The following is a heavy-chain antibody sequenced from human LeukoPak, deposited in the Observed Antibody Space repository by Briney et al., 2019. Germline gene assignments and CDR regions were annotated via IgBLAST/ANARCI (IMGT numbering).Heavy chain of an antibody. CDR2: INHSGST. CDR1: GGSFSGYY. D-gene: IGHD3-3*01. V-gene: IGHV4-34*01. CDR3: ASSTIFGVVANWFDP. J-gene: IGHJ5*02. Sequence: PSETLSLTCAVYGGSFSGYYWSWIRQPPGKGLEWIGEINHSGSTNYNPSLKSRVTISVDTSKNQFSLKLSSVTAADTAVYYCASSTIFGVVANWFDPWGQGTQVTVSS.